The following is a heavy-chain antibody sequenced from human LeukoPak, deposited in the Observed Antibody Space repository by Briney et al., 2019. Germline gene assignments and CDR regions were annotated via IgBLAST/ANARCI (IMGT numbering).Heavy chain of an antibody. D-gene: IGHD6-19*01. CDR3: ARGRAVAGRDDAFDI. Sequence: PSETLSLTCTVSGGSISSGGYYWSWIRQPPGKGLEWIGYIYHSGSTYYNPSLKSRVTISVDRSKNQFSLKLTSVTAADTAVYYCARGRAVAGRDDAFDIWGQGTMVTVSS. J-gene: IGHJ3*02. CDR1: GGSISSGGYY. V-gene: IGHV4-30-2*01. CDR2: IYHSGST.